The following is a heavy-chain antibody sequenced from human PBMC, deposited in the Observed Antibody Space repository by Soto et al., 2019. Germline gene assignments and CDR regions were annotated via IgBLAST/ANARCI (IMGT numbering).Heavy chain of an antibody. CDR2: INHSGST. CDR3: ARGWTTVTFSAFDI. CDR1: GGSFSGYY. J-gene: IGHJ3*02. V-gene: IGHV4-34*01. D-gene: IGHD4-17*01. Sequence: QVQLQQWGAGLLKSSETLSLTCAVYGGSFSGYYWSWIRQPPGKGLEWIGEINHSGSTNYNPSLKSRVTISVDTSKNQFSLKLSSVTAADTAVYYCARGWTTVTFSAFDIWGQGTMVTVSS.